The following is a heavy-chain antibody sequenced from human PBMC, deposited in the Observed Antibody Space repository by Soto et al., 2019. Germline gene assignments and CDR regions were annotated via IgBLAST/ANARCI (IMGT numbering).Heavy chain of an antibody. D-gene: IGHD6-6*01. CDR2: SNSDGITT. V-gene: IGHV3-74*01. Sequence: GGSLRLSCAASGFTLSNYLMHWVRQAPGKGLVWVSRSNSDGITTAYADSVKGRFTISRDNAKNTLYLQMNNLRAEDTAVYFCARRNSISSSGAMDVWGQGTMVTVSS. CDR1: GFTLSNYL. J-gene: IGHJ6*02. CDR3: ARRNSISSSGAMDV.